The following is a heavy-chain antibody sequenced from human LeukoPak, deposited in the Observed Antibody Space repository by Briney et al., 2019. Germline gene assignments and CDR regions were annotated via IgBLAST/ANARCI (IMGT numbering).Heavy chain of an antibody. CDR3: ASGAAGDIVVVPAAIGLEGWFDP. J-gene: IGHJ5*02. CDR1: GGIFNNYA. V-gene: IGHV1-69*13. CDR2: IIPIFGTA. Sequence: GASVKVSCKASGGIFNNYAITWVRQAPGQGLEWMGGIIPIFGTANYAQKFQGRVTITADESTSTAYMELSSLRSEDTAVYYCASGAAGDIVVVPAAIGLEGWFDPWGQGTLVTVSS. D-gene: IGHD2-2*02.